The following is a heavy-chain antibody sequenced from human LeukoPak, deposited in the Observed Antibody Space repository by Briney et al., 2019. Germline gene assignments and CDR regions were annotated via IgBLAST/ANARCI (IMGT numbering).Heavy chain of an antibody. CDR3: ASGFGSGYNGFDP. V-gene: IGHV1-69*13. CDR2: IIPIFGTA. Sequence: ASVKVSCKASGGTFSSYAISWVRQAPGQGLEWMGGIIPIFGTANYAQKFQGRVTITADESTSTAYMELSSLRSEDTGVYYWASGFGSGYNGFDPGGQGPLVTVSS. CDR1: GGTFSSYA. J-gene: IGHJ5*02. D-gene: IGHD3-3*01.